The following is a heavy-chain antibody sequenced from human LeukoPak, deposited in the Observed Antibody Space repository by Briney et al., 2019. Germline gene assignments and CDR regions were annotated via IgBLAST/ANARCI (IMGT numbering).Heavy chain of an antibody. J-gene: IGHJ4*02. Sequence: AGGSLRLSCAASGFTFSSHGMHWVRQAPGKGLEWVAVIANDGRDKKYADSVKGRFTISRDNSKNTLYLQMNSLRAEDTAVYYCVKDGRVAAAAYYFDYWGQGTLATVSS. CDR2: IANDGRDK. V-gene: IGHV3-30*18. CDR1: GFTFSSHG. CDR3: VKDGRVAAAAYYFDY. D-gene: IGHD6-13*01.